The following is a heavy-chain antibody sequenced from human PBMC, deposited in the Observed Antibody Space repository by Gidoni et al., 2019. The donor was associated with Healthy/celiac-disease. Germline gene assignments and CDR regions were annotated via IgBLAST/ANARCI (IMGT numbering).Heavy chain of an antibody. Sequence: EVQLVESGGGLVKPGGSLRLSCAASGFTFGSYSINWVRQAPGKGLEWVSSISSSSSYIYYADSVKGRFTISRDNAKNSLYLQMNSLRAEDTAVYYCAREYFDWLLTSRPYYFDYWGQGTLVTVSS. CDR1: GFTFGSYS. V-gene: IGHV3-21*01. CDR2: ISSSSSYI. CDR3: AREYFDWLLTSRPYYFDY. D-gene: IGHD3-9*01. J-gene: IGHJ4*02.